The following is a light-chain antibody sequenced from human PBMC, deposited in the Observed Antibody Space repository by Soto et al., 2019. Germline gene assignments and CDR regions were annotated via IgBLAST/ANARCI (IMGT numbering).Light chain of an antibody. Sequence: QSVLTQPPSASGTPGQMGTNSCTGRSFNMGINNVNWYEHVAGAAPRLLTYRNNQKPSAHPSRLSGAKSGTSASPANNGPRSGDEADYHCAAWGDTLSGQVFGGGTLLTVL. CDR2: RNN. V-gene: IGLV1-47*01. CDR1: SFNMGINN. J-gene: IGLJ7*01. CDR3: AAWGDTLSGQV.